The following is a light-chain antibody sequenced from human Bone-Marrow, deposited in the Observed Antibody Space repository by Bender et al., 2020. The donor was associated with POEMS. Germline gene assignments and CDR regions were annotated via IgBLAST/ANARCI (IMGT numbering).Light chain of an antibody. CDR2: DVS. CDR1: SSDVGKYNL. CDR3: SSDTSDGTLVV. V-gene: IGLV2-14*02. J-gene: IGLJ2*01. Sequence: HSALTQPASVSGAPGQSVTISCTGTSSDVGKYNLVSWYQQHPGKAPKLMIYDVSARPSWVSNRFSASKSGDTASLTISGLQAEDEADYYCSSDTSDGTLVVFGGGTKLTVL.